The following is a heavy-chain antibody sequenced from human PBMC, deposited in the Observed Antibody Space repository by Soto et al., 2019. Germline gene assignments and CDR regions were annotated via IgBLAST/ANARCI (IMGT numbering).Heavy chain of an antibody. D-gene: IGHD1-26*01. CDR3: ARDLAKGGGSAGFDY. CDR2: INPKSGGT. J-gene: IGHJ4*02. Sequence: ASVKVSCKASGYTFTVYYMHWVRQAPGQGLEWMGWINPKSGGTMYPQKFQGRVTMTWDTSISTAYMALTRLRSDDTAVYYCARDLAKGGGSAGFDYWGQGTLVAV. V-gene: IGHV1-2*02. CDR1: GYTFTVYY.